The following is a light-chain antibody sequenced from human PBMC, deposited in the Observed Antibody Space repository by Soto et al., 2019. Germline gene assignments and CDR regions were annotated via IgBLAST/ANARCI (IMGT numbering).Light chain of an antibody. J-gene: IGLJ1*01. CDR1: SSDVGGYNY. CDR3: NSYTSSSSV. Sequence: QSALTQPASVSGSPGQSITISCTGTSSDVGGYNYVSWYQQHPGKAPKLIIYEVSNRPSGVSNRFSGSKSANTASLTISGLQAEDEADYYCNSYTSSSSVFGTGTKVTAL. V-gene: IGLV2-14*01. CDR2: EVS.